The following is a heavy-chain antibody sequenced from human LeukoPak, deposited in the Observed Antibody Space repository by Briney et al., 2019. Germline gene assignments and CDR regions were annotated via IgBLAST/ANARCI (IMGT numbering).Heavy chain of an antibody. V-gene: IGHV4-59*08. D-gene: IGHD3-22*01. Sequence: SETLSLTCTISGDSIRSFYWGWIRQPPGKGLEFIGYIYNTGSPNYNPSLTSRLTMSVDMSKNQFSLELNSVTAADTAVYYCARRGDYYDSSGYKTHFDYWGQGTLVTVSS. CDR1: GDSIRSFY. CDR2: IYNTGSP. CDR3: ARRGDYYDSSGYKTHFDY. J-gene: IGHJ4*02.